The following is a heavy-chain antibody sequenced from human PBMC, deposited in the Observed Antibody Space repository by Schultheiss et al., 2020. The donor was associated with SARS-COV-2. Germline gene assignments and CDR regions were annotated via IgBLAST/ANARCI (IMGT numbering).Heavy chain of an antibody. CDR2: MNPNTGNT. V-gene: IGHV1-8*01. D-gene: IGHD4-17*01. J-gene: IGHJ4*02. Sequence: ASVKVSCKASGYTFSSFDINWVRQATGQGLGWMGWMNPNTGNTVYAQKFQGRVTMTEDTSTDTAYMELSSLRTEDTAVYYCARDRYGDLDYWGQGTLVTVSS. CDR1: GYTFSSFD. CDR3: ARDRYGDLDY.